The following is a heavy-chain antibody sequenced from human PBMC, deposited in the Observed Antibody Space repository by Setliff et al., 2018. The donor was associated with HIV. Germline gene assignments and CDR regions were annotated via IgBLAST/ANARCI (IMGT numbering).Heavy chain of an antibody. CDR1: GFTFSNYV. Sequence: GGSLRLSCAASGFTFSNYVMTWVRQAPGKGLEWVSLIRRSGGSTYYADSVKGRFTISRDNAKNSLYLQMNSLRAEDTAVYYCATQTGFYNSHWYDYWGQGTMVTVSS. D-gene: IGHD6-13*01. CDR3: ATQTGFYNSHWYDY. J-gene: IGHJ4*02. V-gene: IGHV3-23*01. CDR2: IRRSGGST.